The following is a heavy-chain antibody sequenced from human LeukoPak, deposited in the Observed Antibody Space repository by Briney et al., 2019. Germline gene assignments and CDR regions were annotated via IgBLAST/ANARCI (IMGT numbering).Heavy chain of an antibody. CDR1: GFTFSSYW. Sequence: GGSLRLSCPASGFTFSSYWMSWVRQAPGKGLEWVSSISSSSSYIYYADSVKGRFTISRDNAKNSLYLQMNSLRAEDTAVYYCAREWGQLGELDYWGQGTLVTVSS. J-gene: IGHJ4*02. V-gene: IGHV3-21*01. CDR2: ISSSSSYI. CDR3: AREWGQLGELDY. D-gene: IGHD3-16*01.